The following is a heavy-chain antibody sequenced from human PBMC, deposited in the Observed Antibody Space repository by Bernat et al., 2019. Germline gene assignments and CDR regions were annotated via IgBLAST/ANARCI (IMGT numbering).Heavy chain of an antibody. CDR1: GFTFSNAW. V-gene: IGHV3-15*07. D-gene: IGHD3-3*01. Sequence: EVQLVESGGGLVKPGGSLRLSCAASGFTFSNAWMNWVRQAPGKGLEWVGRIKSKTDGGTTDYAAPVKGRFTISRDDSKNTLYLQMNSLKTEDTAVYYCTTAPGGIRFLEWLLHDYWGQGTLVTVSS. CDR2: IKSKTDGGTT. CDR3: TTAPGGIRFLEWLLHDY. J-gene: IGHJ4*02.